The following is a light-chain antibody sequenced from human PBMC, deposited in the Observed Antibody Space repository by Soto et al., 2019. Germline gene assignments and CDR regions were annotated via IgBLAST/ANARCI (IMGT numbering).Light chain of an antibody. CDR3: CSYAGSNTLYV. Sequence: QSALTHPASVSGSPGQSITISCTGASSDVGTYNLVSWYQQHPGKAPKLMIYEVSKRPSGVSNRFSGSKSGNTASLTISGLQAEDEADYYCCSYAGSNTLYVFGTGTKLTVL. V-gene: IGLV2-23*02. CDR2: EVS. CDR1: SSDVGTYNL. J-gene: IGLJ1*01.